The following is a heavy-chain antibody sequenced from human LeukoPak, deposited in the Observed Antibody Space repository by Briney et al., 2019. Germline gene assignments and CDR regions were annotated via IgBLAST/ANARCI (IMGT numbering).Heavy chain of an antibody. V-gene: IGHV3-66*01. CDR3: AGEMVTVRAFDY. D-gene: IGHD5-18*01. CDR1: EFTVSTNY. J-gene: IGHJ4*02. CDR2: IYSGGST. Sequence: GGSLRLSCAASEFTVSTNYMSWVRQAPGKGLEWVSVIYSGGSTYYADSVKGRFTISRDNSRNTLYLQMNSLRAEDTAVYYCAGEMVTVRAFDYWGQGTLVTVSS.